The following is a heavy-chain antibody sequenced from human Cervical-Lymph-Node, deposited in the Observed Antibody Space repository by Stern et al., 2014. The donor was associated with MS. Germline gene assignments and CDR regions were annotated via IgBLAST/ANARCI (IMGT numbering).Heavy chain of an antibody. V-gene: IGHV3-7*01. Sequence: VQLVESGGGLVQPGGSLRLSCAASGFTFSSYWMSWVRQAPGKGLEWVAKIKPDGSEKYYVDSVKGRFTISRDNAENSLYLQMNSLRAEDTAVYYCVRGQGLGALYWGQGTLVTVSS. CDR2: IKPDGSEK. CDR3: VRGQGLGALY. D-gene: IGHD6-25*01. J-gene: IGHJ4*02. CDR1: GFTFSSYW.